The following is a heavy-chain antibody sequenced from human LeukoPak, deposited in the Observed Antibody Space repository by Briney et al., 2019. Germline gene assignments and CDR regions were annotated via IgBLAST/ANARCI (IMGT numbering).Heavy chain of an antibody. CDR2: INHSGRP. J-gene: IGHJ4*02. CDR3: ARGRYGDYERYFDY. D-gene: IGHD4-17*01. CDR1: GGSFRGYY. V-gene: IGHV4-34*01. Sequence: PSETLSLTCAVYGGSFRGYYWSWIRQPPGKGLEWIGEINHSGRPKYNPSLKSRVTISVDTSKNQFSLKLSSVTAADTAVYSCARGRYGDYERYFDYWGQGTLVTVSS.